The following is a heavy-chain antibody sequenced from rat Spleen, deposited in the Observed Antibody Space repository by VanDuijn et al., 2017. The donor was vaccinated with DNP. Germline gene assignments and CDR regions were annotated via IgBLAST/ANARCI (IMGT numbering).Heavy chain of an antibody. J-gene: IGHJ3*01. V-gene: IGHV5S13*01. CDR1: GFTFSNHG. CDR3: ARHEDSSSYIYGFPY. CDR2: INTGGGNT. Sequence: EVHLVESGGGLVQPGRSLKLSCAASGFTFSNHGMAWVRQAPTKGLEWVASINTGGGNTYYRDSVKGRFTISRDNAKNTQYLQMDSLRSEDTATYYCARHEDSSSYIYGFPYWGQGTLVTVFS. D-gene: IGHD1-2*01.